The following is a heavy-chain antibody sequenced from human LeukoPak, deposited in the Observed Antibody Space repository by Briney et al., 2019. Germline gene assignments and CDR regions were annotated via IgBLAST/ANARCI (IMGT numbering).Heavy chain of an antibody. CDR1: GYSFTSYW. V-gene: IGHV5-51*01. Sequence: GESLQISCKGSGYSFTSYWIGWVRQMPGKGLEWMGIIYPGDSDTRYSPSFQGQVTISADKSISTAYPQWSSLKASDTAMYYCARSSYDSSGYYHEWGQGTLVTVSS. D-gene: IGHD3-22*01. CDR3: ARSSYDSSGYYHE. CDR2: IYPGDSDT. J-gene: IGHJ4*02.